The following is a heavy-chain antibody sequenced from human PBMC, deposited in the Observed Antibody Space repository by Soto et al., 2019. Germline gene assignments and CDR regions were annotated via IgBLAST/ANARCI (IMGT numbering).Heavy chain of an antibody. D-gene: IGHD6-13*01. CDR2: MNPNRGNT. Sequence: QVQLVQSGAEVKKPGASVKVSCKASGYTFTSYDINWVRQATGQGLEWMGWMNPNRGNTGYAQKFQGRVTMTSNTSISTAYMQLSSLRSEDTAVYYCAREHSSSWRFDYWGPGTLVTVSS. V-gene: IGHV1-8*01. J-gene: IGHJ4*02. CDR3: AREHSSSWRFDY. CDR1: GYTFTSYD.